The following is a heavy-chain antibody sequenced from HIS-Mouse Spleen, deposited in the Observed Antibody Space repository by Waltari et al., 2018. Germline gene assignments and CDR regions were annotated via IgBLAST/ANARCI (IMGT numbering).Heavy chain of an antibody. CDR1: GFTFSSYA. CDR3: AIEKAARSSLIDY. CDR2: ISGSGGST. D-gene: IGHD6-6*01. J-gene: IGHJ4*02. Sequence: EVQLLESGGGLVQPGGSLRLSCAASGFTFSSYAMSWVRQAPGKGLEWVSAISGSGGSTYYADSVKGRFTISRDNSKNKLYLQMNSLRAEDTAVYYCAIEKAARSSLIDYWGQGTLVTVSS. V-gene: IGHV3-23*01.